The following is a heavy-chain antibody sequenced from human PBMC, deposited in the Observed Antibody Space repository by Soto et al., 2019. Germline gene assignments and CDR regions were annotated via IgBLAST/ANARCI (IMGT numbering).Heavy chain of an antibody. Sequence: GESLKISCKGSGYRFTNYWIAWVRQMPGKGLECMGIIQPDDSDTRYSPSFQGRVTISADKSISTAYLQWSGLKASDTAMYYCAIFQGESLPGTYYYSGIDVWGQGTTVTVSS. V-gene: IGHV5-51*01. CDR3: AIFQGESLPGTYYYSGIDV. CDR2: IQPDDSDT. CDR1: GYRFTNYW. D-gene: IGHD2-21*01. J-gene: IGHJ6*02.